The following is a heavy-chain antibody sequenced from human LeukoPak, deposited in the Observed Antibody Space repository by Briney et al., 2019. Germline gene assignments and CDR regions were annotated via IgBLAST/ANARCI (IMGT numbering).Heavy chain of an antibody. CDR1: GGSFSGYY. D-gene: IGHD5-12*01. CDR2: INHSGST. J-gene: IGHJ4*02. Sequence: PSETLSLTCAVYGGSFSGYYWSWIRQPPGKGLEWIGEINHSGSTNYNPSLKSRVTISVDTSKNQFSLKLSSVTAADTAVYYCAGPGRGYGGHELGYWGQGTLVTVSS. CDR3: AGPGRGYGGHELGY. V-gene: IGHV4-34*01.